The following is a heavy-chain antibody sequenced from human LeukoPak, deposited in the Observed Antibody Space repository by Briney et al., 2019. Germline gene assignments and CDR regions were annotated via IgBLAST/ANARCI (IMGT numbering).Heavy chain of an antibody. Sequence: SETLSLTCAVYGGSFNNYCCNWIRQSPGKGLGWIAGIDYTGRTNYNPSLKSRVTISLDTSKNHFSLNLSSLTAADTATYYCARGPGATVTGTRFFDPWGQGTLVTVSS. CDR2: IDYTGRT. CDR3: ARGPGATVTGTRFFDP. V-gene: IGHV4-34*01. CDR1: GGSFNNYC. J-gene: IGHJ5*02. D-gene: IGHD6-19*01.